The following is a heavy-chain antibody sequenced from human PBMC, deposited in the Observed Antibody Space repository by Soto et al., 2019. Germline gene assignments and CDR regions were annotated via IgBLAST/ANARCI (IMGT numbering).Heavy chain of an antibody. CDR1: EFTFSNYE. D-gene: IGHD3-22*01. CDR2: ISYTGSTI. V-gene: IGHV3-48*03. Sequence: PXGSLRLSCVGSEFTFSNYEMNWVRQAPGKGLEWVSYISYTGSTIYYADSVRGRFTISRDNSKNSLYLQMNSLRAEDTAVYYCARGLRNYYDRSGLHYWGQGTLVTVSS. CDR3: ARGLRNYYDRSGLHY. J-gene: IGHJ4*02.